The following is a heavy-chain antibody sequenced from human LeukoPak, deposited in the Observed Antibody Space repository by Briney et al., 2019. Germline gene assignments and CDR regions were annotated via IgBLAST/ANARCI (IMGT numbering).Heavy chain of an antibody. D-gene: IGHD3-10*01. CDR1: GGSISSSSYY. Sequence: SETLSLTCTVSGGSISSSSYYWGWIRQPPGKGLEWIGSNYYSGSTYYNASLKSRVTISVDTSKNQFSLKLSSVTAADTAIYYCARRPGYYYGSGSYYNTYYYFDYWGQGTLVTVSS. V-gene: IGHV4-39*01. CDR3: ARRPGYYYGSGSYYNTYYYFDY. J-gene: IGHJ4*02. CDR2: NYYSGST.